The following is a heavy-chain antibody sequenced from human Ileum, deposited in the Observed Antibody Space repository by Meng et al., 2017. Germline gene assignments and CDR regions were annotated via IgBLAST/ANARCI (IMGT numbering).Heavy chain of an antibody. CDR2: IFYNGDI. Sequence: QVQLQESGPGLVKPSETLSLTCTFSGASISAYYWSWIRQPPGKGLECIGYIFYNGDINYNPSLKSRVTISLDTSKSQISLKLTSVTAADTAVYYCARTARVFDPWGQGTLVTVSS. V-gene: IGHV4-59*01. J-gene: IGHJ5*02. CDR3: ARTARVFDP. CDR1: GASISAYY.